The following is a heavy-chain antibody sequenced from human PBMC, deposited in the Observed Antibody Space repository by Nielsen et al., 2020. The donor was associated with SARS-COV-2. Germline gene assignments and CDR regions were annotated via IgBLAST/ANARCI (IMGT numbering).Heavy chain of an antibody. V-gene: IGHV3-30-3*01. Sequence: PGKGLEWVAVISYDGSNKYYADSVKGRFTISRDNSKNTLYLQMNSLGAEDTAVYYCARVPGAAQGFLVNDSFDIWGQGTMVTVSS. CDR3: ARVPGAAQGFLVNDSFDI. D-gene: IGHD3-10*01. J-gene: IGHJ3*02. CDR2: ISYDGSNK.